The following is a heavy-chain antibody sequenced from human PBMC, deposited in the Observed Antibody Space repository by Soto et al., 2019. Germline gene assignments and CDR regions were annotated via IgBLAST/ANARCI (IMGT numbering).Heavy chain of an antibody. CDR3: ARVPGYSNYYYYYYMDV. CDR1: GYTFTSYY. V-gene: IGHV1-3*01. D-gene: IGHD2-15*01. CDR2: INPGNGNT. Sequence: ASVKVSCKASGYTFTSYYMHWVRQAPGQGLEWMGMINPGNGNTKYSQKFQGRVTITRDTSASTAYMELSSLRSEDTAVYYCARVPGYSNYYYYYYMDVWGKGTTVTVSS. J-gene: IGHJ6*03.